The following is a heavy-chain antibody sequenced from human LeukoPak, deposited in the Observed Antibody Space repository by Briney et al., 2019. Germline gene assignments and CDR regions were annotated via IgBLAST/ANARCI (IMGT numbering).Heavy chain of an antibody. CDR2: IYYSGST. Sequence: PSETLSLTCTVSGGSISSSSYYWGWIRQPPGKGLEWIGSIYYSGSTYYNPSLKSRVTISVDTSKNQFSLKLSSVTAADTAVYYCARHPAVAGYRGVFYYFDYWGQGTLVTVSS. V-gene: IGHV4-39*01. D-gene: IGHD6-19*01. J-gene: IGHJ4*02. CDR3: ARHPAVAGYRGVFYYFDY. CDR1: GGSISSSSYY.